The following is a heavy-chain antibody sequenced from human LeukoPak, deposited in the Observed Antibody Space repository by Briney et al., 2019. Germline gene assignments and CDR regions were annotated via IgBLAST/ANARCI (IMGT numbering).Heavy chain of an antibody. J-gene: IGHJ4*02. CDR3: TLDSGGYSSSY. Sequence: GGSLRLSCAASGFTFSNAWMSWVRQAPGKGREWVGRIKSKTDGGTTDYAAPVKGRFTISRDDSKNTLYLQMNSLKTEDTAVYYCTLDSGGYSSSYWGQGTLVTVSS. V-gene: IGHV3-15*01. CDR1: GFTFSNAW. D-gene: IGHD3-22*01. CDR2: IKSKTDGGTT.